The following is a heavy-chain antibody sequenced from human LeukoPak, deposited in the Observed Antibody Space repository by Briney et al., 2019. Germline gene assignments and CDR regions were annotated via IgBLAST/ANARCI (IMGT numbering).Heavy chain of an antibody. CDR3: ARNRFGELLIES. V-gene: IGHV4-30-4*01. Sequence: SETLSLTCTVSGVSISSGDYYWSWIRQPPGKGLEWIGYIYYSGSTYYNPSLKSRVTISVDTSKNQFSLKLSSVTAADTAVYYCARNRFGELLIESWGQGTLVTVSS. J-gene: IGHJ5*01. CDR1: GVSISSGDYY. D-gene: IGHD3-10*01. CDR2: IYYSGST.